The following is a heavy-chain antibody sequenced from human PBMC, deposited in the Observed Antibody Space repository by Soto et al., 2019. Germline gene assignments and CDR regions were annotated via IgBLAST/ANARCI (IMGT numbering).Heavy chain of an antibody. D-gene: IGHD2-15*01. V-gene: IGHV3-74*01. Sequence: EVQLVESGGGLVQPGGSLRLSCAASGFTFSSYWMHWVRQAPGKGLVWVSRINSDGSSTGYADSVMGRFTISRDNAKNTLYLQMNSPGAEDTAVYYCARDQGYCRGGSCYVAGYWGQGTLVTVSS. J-gene: IGHJ4*02. CDR3: ARDQGYCRGGSCYVAGY. CDR1: GFTFSSYW. CDR2: INSDGSST.